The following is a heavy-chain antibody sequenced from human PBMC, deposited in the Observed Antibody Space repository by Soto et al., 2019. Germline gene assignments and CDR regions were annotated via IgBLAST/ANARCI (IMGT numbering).Heavy chain of an antibody. CDR2: IHYSGST. V-gene: IGHV4-59*08. CDR1: GGSISSYF. CDR3: ARQVSSAWPPYYYDMDV. J-gene: IGHJ6*02. Sequence: SETLSLTCTVSGGSISSYFWSWLRQPPGRGLEWIGHIHYSGSTNYNPSLKSRVTISVDTSKNQVSLKLSSVTAADTAMYFCARQVSSAWPPYYYDMDVWGQGTTVTVS. D-gene: IGHD6-25*01.